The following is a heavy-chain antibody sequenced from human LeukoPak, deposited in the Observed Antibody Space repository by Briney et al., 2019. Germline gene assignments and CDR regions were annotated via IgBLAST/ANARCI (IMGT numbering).Heavy chain of an antibody. CDR2: INHSGST. CDR1: GGSFSGYY. D-gene: IGHD6-13*01. J-gene: IGHJ3*02. CDR3: ARDPLAAAVDGAFDI. Sequence: SETLSLTCAVYGGSFSGYYWSWIRQPPGKGLEWIGEINHSGSTNYNPSLKSRVTISVDTSKNQFSLKLSSVTAADTAVYYCARDPLAAAVDGAFDIWGQGTMVTVSS. V-gene: IGHV4-34*01.